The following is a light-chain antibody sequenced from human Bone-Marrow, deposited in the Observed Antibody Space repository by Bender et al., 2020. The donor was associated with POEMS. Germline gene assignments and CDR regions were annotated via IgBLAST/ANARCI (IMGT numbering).Light chain of an antibody. CDR1: SGDVGSYDL. CDR2: EGS. J-gene: IGLJ2*01. Sequence: QSALTQPASVSGSPGQSITISCTGTSGDVGSYDLVSWYQQHPAKAPKLMIYEGSKRPSGVSNRFSGSKSGNTASLTISGLQAEDEADYYCCSYAGSSTVVFGGGTKLTVL. V-gene: IGLV2-23*01. CDR3: CSYAGSSTVV.